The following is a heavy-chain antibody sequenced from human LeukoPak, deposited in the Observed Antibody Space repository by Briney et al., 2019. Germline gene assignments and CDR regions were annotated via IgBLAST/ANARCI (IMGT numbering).Heavy chain of an antibody. CDR2: IIPILGIA. CDR3: AETYDSSGYYPDY. J-gene: IGHJ4*02. D-gene: IGHD3-22*01. CDR1: GGTFSSYA. Sequence: ASVKVSCKASGGTFSSYAISWVRQAPRQGLEWMGRIIPILGIANYAQKFQGRVTITADKSTSTAYMELSSLRSEDTAVYYCAETYDSSGYYPDYWGQGTLVTVSS. V-gene: IGHV1-69*04.